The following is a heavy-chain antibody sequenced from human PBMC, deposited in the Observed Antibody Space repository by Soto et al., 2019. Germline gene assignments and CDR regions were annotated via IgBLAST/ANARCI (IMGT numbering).Heavy chain of an antibody. Sequence: GASVKVSCKVSGYTLTELSMHWVRQAPGKGLEWMGGFDPEDGETTYAQKFQGRVTMTEDTSTDTAYMELSSLRSEDTAVYYCATDSPKYCSSTSCFKWGWFDPWGQGTLVTVPQ. V-gene: IGHV1-24*01. CDR3: ATDSPKYCSSTSCFKWGWFDP. J-gene: IGHJ5*02. CDR1: GYTLTELS. CDR2: FDPEDGET. D-gene: IGHD2-2*01.